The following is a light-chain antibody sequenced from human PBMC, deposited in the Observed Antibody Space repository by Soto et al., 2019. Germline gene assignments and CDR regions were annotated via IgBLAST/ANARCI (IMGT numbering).Light chain of an antibody. V-gene: IGLV2-14*01. Sequence: QSVLTQPASVSGSPGQSITISCTGTTNDIGAFNYVSWYQQHPGKAPKLILYEVTNRPSGVSNRFSGSKSGSTASLTISGLQAEDEADYYCSSYTSTSTRVFGGGTKVTVL. CDR3: SSYTSTSTRV. J-gene: IGLJ2*01. CDR1: TNDIGAFNY. CDR2: EVT.